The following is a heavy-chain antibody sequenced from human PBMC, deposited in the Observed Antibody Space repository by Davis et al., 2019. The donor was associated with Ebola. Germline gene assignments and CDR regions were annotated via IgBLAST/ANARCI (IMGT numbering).Heavy chain of an antibody. Sequence: PGGSLRLSCAASGFTFSSYAMSWVRQAPGKGLEWVSAISGSGGSTYYADSVKGRFTISRDNSKNTLYLQMNSLRAEDTAVYYCASTVNTPYDSYYDFWSGLDYWGQGTLVTVSS. V-gene: IGHV3-23*01. CDR1: GFTFSSYA. D-gene: IGHD3-3*01. CDR2: ISGSGGST. CDR3: ASTVNTPYDSYYDFWSGLDY. J-gene: IGHJ4*02.